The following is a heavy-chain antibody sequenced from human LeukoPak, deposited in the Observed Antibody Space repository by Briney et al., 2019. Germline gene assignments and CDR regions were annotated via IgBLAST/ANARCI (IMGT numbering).Heavy chain of an antibody. J-gene: IGHJ4*02. D-gene: IGHD6-19*01. CDR2: IWYDGSNK. CDR3: ARSSGWYDSDY. CDR1: GFTFSSYG. V-gene: IGHV3-33*01. Sequence: GGSLRLSCAASGFTFSSYGMHWVRQAPGKGLEWVAVIWYDGSNKYYADSVKGRFTISRDNSKNTLYLQMNSLRAEDTAVYYCARSSGWYDSDYWGQGTLVTVSS.